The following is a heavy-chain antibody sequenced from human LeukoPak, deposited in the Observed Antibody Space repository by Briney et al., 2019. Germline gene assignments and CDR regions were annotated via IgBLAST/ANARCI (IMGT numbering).Heavy chain of an antibody. D-gene: IGHD3-22*01. CDR2: IIPNLGTT. CDR1: GGTSNSHA. V-gene: IGHV1-69*11. J-gene: IGHJ4*02. Sequence: ASEKVSCKASGGTSNSHAISWVRQGPGQSLEWMGRIIPNLGTTNRAQSFQDRVTLTADQSTNTAYMELTSLTSDDPAVYYCATTNDGGGYQWGDFFDFWGQGTLVTVSS. CDR3: ATTNDGGGYQWGDFFDF.